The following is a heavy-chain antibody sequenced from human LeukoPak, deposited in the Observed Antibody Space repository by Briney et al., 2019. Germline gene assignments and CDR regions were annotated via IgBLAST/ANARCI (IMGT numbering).Heavy chain of an antibody. CDR2: IYYSGST. J-gene: IGHJ4*02. CDR3: AGGAYYFDY. Sequence: SETLSLTCTVSGGSVSSGSYYWSWIRQPPGKGLEWIRYIYYSGSTNYNPSLRSRVTISVDTSKNQFSLKLSSVTAADTAVYYGAGGAYYFDYWGQGTLVTVSS. CDR1: GGSVSSGSYY. V-gene: IGHV4-61*01.